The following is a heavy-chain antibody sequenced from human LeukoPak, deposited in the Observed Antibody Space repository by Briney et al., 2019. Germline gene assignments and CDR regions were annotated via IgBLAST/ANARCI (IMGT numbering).Heavy chain of an antibody. D-gene: IGHD3-3*01. V-gene: IGHV1-69*01. CDR2: IIPIFGTA. CDR3: ARPQIITIFGVVLGAFDI. CDR1: GGTFSSYA. Sequence: SVKVSRKASGGTFSSYAISWVRQAPGQGLEWMGGIIPIFGTANYAQKFQGRVTITADESTSTAYMELSSLRSEDTAVYYCARPQIITIFGVVLGAFDIWGQGTMVTVSS. J-gene: IGHJ3*02.